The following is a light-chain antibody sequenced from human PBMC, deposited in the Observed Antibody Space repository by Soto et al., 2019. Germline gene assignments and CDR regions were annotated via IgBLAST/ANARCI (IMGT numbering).Light chain of an antibody. Sequence: DIQMTQSPSSLSASVGDRVTITCRASQSISSYLNWYPQKPGKAPKLLIYAASSLQSGVPSRFSGSGSGTDFTLTISSLQPEDFATYYCQQSYSTPLTFGGGTKVDNK. CDR1: QSISSY. CDR3: QQSYSTPLT. CDR2: AAS. V-gene: IGKV1-39*01. J-gene: IGKJ4*01.